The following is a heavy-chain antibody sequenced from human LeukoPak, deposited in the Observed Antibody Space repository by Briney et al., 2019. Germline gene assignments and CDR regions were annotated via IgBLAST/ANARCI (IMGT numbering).Heavy chain of an antibody. V-gene: IGHV4-30-4*01. CDR3: ARPYYYDSRIDP. CDR2: MYYSGST. D-gene: IGHD3-22*01. Sequence: SQTLSLTCTVSGGSISSGDYYWSWIRRPPGKGLEWIAYMYYSGSTYYNPSLKSRVTMSADTSKNQLSLKLSSVAAADTAVYYCARPYYYDSRIDPWGQGILVTVSS. CDR1: GGSISSGDYY. J-gene: IGHJ5*02.